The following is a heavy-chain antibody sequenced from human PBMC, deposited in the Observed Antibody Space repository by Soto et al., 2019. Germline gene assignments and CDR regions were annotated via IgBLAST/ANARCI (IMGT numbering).Heavy chain of an antibody. J-gene: IGHJ6*02. D-gene: IGHD3-22*01. CDR2: INHSGST. CDR3: ARGSTMINGMDV. V-gene: IGHV4-34*01. Sequence: PSETLSLTCAVYGGSFSGYYWSWIRQPPGKGLEWIGEINHSGSTNYNPSLKSRVTISVDTSKNQFSLKLSSVTAADTAVYYCARGSTMINGMDVWGQGTTVTVSS. CDR1: GGSFSGYY.